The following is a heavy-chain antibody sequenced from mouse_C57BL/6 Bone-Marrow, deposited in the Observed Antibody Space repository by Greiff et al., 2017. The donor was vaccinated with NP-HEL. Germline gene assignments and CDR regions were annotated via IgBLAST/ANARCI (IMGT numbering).Heavy chain of an antibody. V-gene: IGHV1-81*01. J-gene: IGHJ1*03. CDR2: IYPRSGNT. CDR3: ARSGLRRPYWYFDV. CDR1: GYTFTSYG. Sequence: VQLQQSGAELARPGASVTLSCTASGYTFTSYGVSWVKQRTGQGLEWIGEIYPRSGNTYYNEKVKGKAILTADKSTSKAYMKLRSLTSEDSAVYVCARSGLRRPYWYFDVWGTGTTVTVSS. D-gene: IGHD2-4*01.